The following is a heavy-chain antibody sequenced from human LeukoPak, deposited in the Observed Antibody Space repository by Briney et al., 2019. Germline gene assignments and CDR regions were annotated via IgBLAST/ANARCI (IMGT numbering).Heavy chain of an antibody. D-gene: IGHD6-6*01. CDR2: IYYSGST. Sequence: PSETLSLTCTVSGGSISSYYWSWIRQPPGKGLEWIGYIYYSGSTNYNPSLKSRVTISVDTSKNQFSLKLSSLTAADTAVYYCARPLSADSSSYNWFDPWGQGTLVTVSS. CDR3: ARPLSADSSSYNWFDP. V-gene: IGHV4-59*08. CDR1: GGSISSYY. J-gene: IGHJ5*02.